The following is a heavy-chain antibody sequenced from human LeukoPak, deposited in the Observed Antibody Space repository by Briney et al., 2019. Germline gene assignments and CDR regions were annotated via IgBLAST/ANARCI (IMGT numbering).Heavy chain of an antibody. D-gene: IGHD5-18*01. V-gene: IGHV4-59*01. CDR1: GGSISSYY. CDR3: ARTTEGGYTYDYFYYYYMDV. J-gene: IGHJ6*03. Sequence: SETLSLTCTVSGGSISSYYWSWIRQPPGKGLQWIGYIHYSWSTNYNPSLKSRVTISVNMSKNQFSLRLSSVTAADTAVYYCARTTEGGYTYDYFYYYYMDVWGKGTTVTISS. CDR2: IHYSWST.